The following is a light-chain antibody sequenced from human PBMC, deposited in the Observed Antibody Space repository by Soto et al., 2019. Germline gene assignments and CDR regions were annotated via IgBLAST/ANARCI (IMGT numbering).Light chain of an antibody. CDR1: TRDIAGYNY. Sequence: QSVLTQPASVSGSLGHSITLSCTGTTRDIAGYNYISWYQQLPGKAPKLMIYEVTDRPSGVSNRFSGSKSGNTASLTISGLQAEDEAEYYCSSYTNINTRACVFGTGTKV. CDR3: SSYTNINTRACV. V-gene: IGLV2-14*01. J-gene: IGLJ1*01. CDR2: EVT.